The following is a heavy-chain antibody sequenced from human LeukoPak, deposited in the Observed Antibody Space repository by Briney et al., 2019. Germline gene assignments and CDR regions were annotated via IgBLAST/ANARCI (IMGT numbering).Heavy chain of an antibody. Sequence: PSETLSLTCAVYGGSFSGYYWSWIRQPPGEGLEWIGEINHSGSTNYNPSLKSRVTISVDTSKNQFSLKLSSVTAADTAVYYCARDLYDSSGYPRSLGYWGQGTLVTVSS. CDR2: INHSGST. D-gene: IGHD3-22*01. J-gene: IGHJ4*02. CDR1: GGSFSGYY. CDR3: ARDLYDSSGYPRSLGY. V-gene: IGHV4-34*01.